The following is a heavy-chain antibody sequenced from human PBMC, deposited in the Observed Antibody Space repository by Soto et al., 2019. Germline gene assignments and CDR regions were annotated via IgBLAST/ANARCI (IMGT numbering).Heavy chain of an antibody. Sequence: SETLSLICTVSGGSISSGDYYWSWIRQTPGKGLEWIGYIYYSGSTYYNPSLKSRVTISVDTSKNQFSLKLSSVTAADTAVYYCARVIPRKKYNWFDPWGQGTLVTVLL. CDR3: ARVIPRKKYNWFDP. J-gene: IGHJ5*02. CDR1: GGSISSGDYY. V-gene: IGHV4-30-4*08. CDR2: IYYSGST. D-gene: IGHD2-21*01.